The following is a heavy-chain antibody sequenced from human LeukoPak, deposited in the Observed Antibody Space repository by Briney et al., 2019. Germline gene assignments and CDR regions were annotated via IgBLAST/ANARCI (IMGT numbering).Heavy chain of an antibody. J-gene: IGHJ4*02. CDR1: GFTFSNYA. CDR3: AKDSGLRDYDN. D-gene: IGHD3-16*01. Sequence: GGSLRLSCVASGFTFSNYAMSWVRQAPGKGLEWVSAISGSGGNTYYADSEKGRFTFSRDNSKNTLYLQMNSLRAEDTAVYYCAKDSGLRDYDNWGQGTLVTVSS. V-gene: IGHV3-23*01. CDR2: ISGSGGNT.